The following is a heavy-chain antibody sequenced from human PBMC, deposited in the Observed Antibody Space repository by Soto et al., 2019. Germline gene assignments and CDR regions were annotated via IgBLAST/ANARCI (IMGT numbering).Heavy chain of an antibody. CDR3: ARDSEDLTSNFDY. CDR2: ISSTTNYI. V-gene: IGHV3-21*06. CDR1: GFTYTRYS. J-gene: IGHJ4*02. Sequence: GGSLTLSCAASGFTYTRYSMNWVRQAPGKGLEWVSSISSTTNYIYYGDSMKGRFTISRDNAKNSLYLERNSLTADDPAVYYCARDSEDLTSNFDYLGQGTLVTVSS.